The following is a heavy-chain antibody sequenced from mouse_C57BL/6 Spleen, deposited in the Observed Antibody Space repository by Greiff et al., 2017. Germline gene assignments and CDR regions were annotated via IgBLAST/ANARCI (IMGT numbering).Heavy chain of an antibody. J-gene: IGHJ4*01. CDR1: GYTFTEYT. Sequence: VKLMESGAELVKPGASVKLSCKASGYTFTEYTIHWVKQRPGQGLEWIGWFYPGSGSIKYNEKFKDKATLTADKSSSTAYMELSSLTSEDSAVYFCARHEDRYYGNYDAMDYWGQGTSVTVSS. CDR3: ARHEDRYYGNYDAMDY. D-gene: IGHD2-1*01. V-gene: IGHV1-62-2*01. CDR2: FYPGSGSI.